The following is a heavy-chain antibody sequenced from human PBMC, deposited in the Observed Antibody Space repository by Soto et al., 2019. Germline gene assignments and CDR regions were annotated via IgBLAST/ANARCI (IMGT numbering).Heavy chain of an antibody. Sequence: SETLSLTCIFSGGSISNYYWSWIRQPPGKGLEWIGYIYHSGRTYYNPSLKSRVTISVDRSKNQFSLKLSSVTAADTAVYYCARVPGPWGQGTLVTVSS. CDR1: GGSISNYY. CDR3: ARVPGP. CDR2: IYHSGRT. J-gene: IGHJ5*02. V-gene: IGHV4-59*12.